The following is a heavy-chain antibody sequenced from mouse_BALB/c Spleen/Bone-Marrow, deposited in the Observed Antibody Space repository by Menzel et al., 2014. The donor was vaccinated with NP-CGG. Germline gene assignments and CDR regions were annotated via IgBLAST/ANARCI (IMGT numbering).Heavy chain of an antibody. V-gene: IGHV1-18*01. CDR1: GYTFTEYT. CDR2: INPNNGGT. J-gene: IGHJ1*01. D-gene: IGHD1-2*01. CDR3: ARGAYYGYGNWYFDV. Sequence: SGPELVKPGASVKISYKTSGYTFTEYTMHWVKQSHGKSPEWCGGINPNNGGTSYNQKFKAKATLTVDKSSSTVYMELRSLTSEDSAVYFCARGAYYGYGNWYFDVWGAGTTVTVSS.